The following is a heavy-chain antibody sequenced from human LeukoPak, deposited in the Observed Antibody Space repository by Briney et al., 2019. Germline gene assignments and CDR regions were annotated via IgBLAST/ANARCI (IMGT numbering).Heavy chain of an antibody. CDR1: RFIFNTYA. D-gene: IGHD2-15*01. CDR3: ARVNRDCSGGTCYSYDY. CDR2: ISGNGDFT. Sequence: GGSLRLSCAASRFIFNTYAVNWVRQAPGKGLKWVSAISGNGDFTYYADSVRGRFTISRDNSKSTLYLHMNSLRAEDTAVYYCARVNRDCSGGTCYSYDYWGQGTLVTVSS. J-gene: IGHJ4*02. V-gene: IGHV3-23*01.